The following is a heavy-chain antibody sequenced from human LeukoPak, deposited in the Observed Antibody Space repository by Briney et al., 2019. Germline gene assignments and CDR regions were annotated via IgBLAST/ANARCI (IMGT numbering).Heavy chain of an antibody. CDR3: ARNRFNLFSYYFEY. Sequence: GGSLRLSCAASGFTFSSYGMHWVRQAPGKGLEWVAVISHDGSNKYYADSVKGRFTISRDNAKSSLYLQMNSLRAEDSAVYYCARNRFNLFSYYFEYWGQGTLVTVPS. D-gene: IGHD3-3*01. CDR1: GFTFSSYG. CDR2: ISHDGSNK. V-gene: IGHV3-30*03. J-gene: IGHJ4*02.